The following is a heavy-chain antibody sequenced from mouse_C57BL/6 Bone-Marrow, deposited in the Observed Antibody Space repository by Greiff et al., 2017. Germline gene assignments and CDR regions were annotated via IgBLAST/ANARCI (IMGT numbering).Heavy chain of an antibody. CDR3: ARRRYGSIYGYFDY. CDR1: GYTFTSYT. Sequence: VQLQQSGAELARPGASVKMSCKASGYTFTSYTMDWVKQRPGQGLEWIGYINPSSGYTKYNQKFKDKATLTVDKSSSTVYMHLSRLTSEDSAVYFCARRRYGSIYGYFDYWGQGTTLTVSS. V-gene: IGHV1-4*01. J-gene: IGHJ2*01. CDR2: INPSSGYT. D-gene: IGHD1-1*01.